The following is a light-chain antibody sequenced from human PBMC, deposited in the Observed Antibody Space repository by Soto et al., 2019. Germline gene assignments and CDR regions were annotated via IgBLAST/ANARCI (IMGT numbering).Light chain of an antibody. CDR3: QKYGTSPPLT. J-gene: IGKJ4*01. V-gene: IGKV3-20*01. CDR1: QSVSRNY. CDR2: GAS. Sequence: EIVLTQSPGTLSLSPGEIATLSCRASQSVSRNYLAWYQQKPGQAPRLLIYGASNRSTDIPERFTGGGSATDFTLTISRLEPEDFAVYYCQKYGTSPPLTFGGGTKVEIK.